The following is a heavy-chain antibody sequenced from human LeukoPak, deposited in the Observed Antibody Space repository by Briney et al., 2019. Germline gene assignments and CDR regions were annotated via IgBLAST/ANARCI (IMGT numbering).Heavy chain of an antibody. CDR2: IYSGNTT. D-gene: IGHD6-13*01. J-gene: IGHJ4*02. V-gene: IGHV3-66*01. CDR3: ARDIAGYSSSWPPD. Sequence: GGSLRVSCTASGFSVSSTYMSWVRQAPGKGLEWVSVIYSGNTTYYADSVKGRFTISRDNSKNTVYLQMNSLRAEDTAVCYCARDIAGYSSSWPPDWGQGTLVTVSS. CDR1: GFSVSSTY.